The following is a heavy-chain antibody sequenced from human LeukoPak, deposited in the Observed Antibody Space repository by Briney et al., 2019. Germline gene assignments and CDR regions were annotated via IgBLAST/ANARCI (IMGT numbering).Heavy chain of an antibody. Sequence: GGSLRLSCTASGFTFDDFAMHWVRQGPGKGLEWVSMISGNGGATYYADSVKGRFTISRDNSHNTLYLQMNTLRAEDTAVYYCAKVRTVTTINFDFWGQGTLVTVSS. V-gene: IGHV3-23*01. CDR2: ISGNGGAT. D-gene: IGHD4-17*01. CDR1: GFTFDDFA. J-gene: IGHJ4*02. CDR3: AKVRTVTTINFDF.